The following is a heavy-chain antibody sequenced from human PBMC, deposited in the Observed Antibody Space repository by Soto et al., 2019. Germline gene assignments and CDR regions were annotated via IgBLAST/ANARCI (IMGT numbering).Heavy chain of an antibody. Sequence: ASVKVSCKASGYTFTGYYMHWVRQAPGQGLEWMGWINPNSGRPNYAQRFRGRLTITADESTSTGYMELISLRSDDTAVYYCAREGSGYNCWGKGTQVTVSS. D-gene: IGHD5-12*01. J-gene: IGHJ4*02. CDR1: GYTFTGYY. CDR2: INPNSGRP. V-gene: IGHV1-2*02. CDR3: AREGSGYNC.